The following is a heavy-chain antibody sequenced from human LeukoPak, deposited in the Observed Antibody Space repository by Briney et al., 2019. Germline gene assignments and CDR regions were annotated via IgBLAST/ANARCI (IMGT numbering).Heavy chain of an antibody. J-gene: IGHJ6*03. Sequence: GGSLRLSCAASGFTFSSYEMNWVRQAPGKGLEWVSYISSSGSTIYYADSVKGRFTISRDNAKNSLYLQMDSLRAEDTAVYFCARVDGGYSYHHMAVWGKGTTVTVSS. CDR3: ARVDGGYSYHHMAV. D-gene: IGHD4-23*01. CDR2: ISSSGSTI. V-gene: IGHV3-48*03. CDR1: GFTFSSYE.